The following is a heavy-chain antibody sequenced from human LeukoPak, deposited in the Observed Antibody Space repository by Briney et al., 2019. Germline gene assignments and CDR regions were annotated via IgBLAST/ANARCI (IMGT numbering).Heavy chain of an antibody. CDR3: AKDRLAGYSGYDSKDY. J-gene: IGHJ4*02. D-gene: IGHD5-12*01. CDR2: ISGSGGST. Sequence: GGSLRLSCAASGFTFSSYAMSWVRQAPGKGLEWVSAISGSGGSTYYADSVKGRFTISRGNSKNTLYLQMNSLRAEDTAVYYCAKDRLAGYSGYDSKDYWGQGTLVTVSS. CDR1: GFTFSSYA. V-gene: IGHV3-23*01.